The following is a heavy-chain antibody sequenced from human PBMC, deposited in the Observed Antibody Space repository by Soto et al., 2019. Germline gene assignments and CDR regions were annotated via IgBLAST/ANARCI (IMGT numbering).Heavy chain of an antibody. CDR2: IYSGGST. CDR1: GFTVSSNY. J-gene: IGHJ4*02. Sequence: EVQLVESGGGLVQPGGSLRLSCAASGFTVSSNYMSWVRQAPGKGLEWVSVIYSGGSTYYADSVKGRFTISGDNSKNTLYLQMNSLRAEDTAVYYCARDPGRSYGPDWGQGTLVTVSS. D-gene: IGHD1-26*01. V-gene: IGHV3-66*01. CDR3: ARDPGRSYGPD.